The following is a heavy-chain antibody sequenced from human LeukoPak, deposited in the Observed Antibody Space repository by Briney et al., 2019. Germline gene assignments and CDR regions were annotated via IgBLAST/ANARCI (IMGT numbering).Heavy chain of an antibody. J-gene: IGHJ4*02. Sequence: GGSLRLSCAASGFTFDDYGMSWVRQAPGKGLEWVSDINWNGGCTGYADSVKGRFTISRDNAKNSLYLQMNSLRAEDTALYYCARGRSGSYQEGFDYWGQGTLVTVSS. CDR2: INWNGGCT. CDR1: GFTFDDYG. D-gene: IGHD1-26*01. V-gene: IGHV3-20*04. CDR3: ARGRSGSYQEGFDY.